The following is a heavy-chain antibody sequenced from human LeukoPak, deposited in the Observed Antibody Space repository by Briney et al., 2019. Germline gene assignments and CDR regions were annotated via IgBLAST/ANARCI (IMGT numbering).Heavy chain of an antibody. V-gene: IGHV4-38-2*02. D-gene: IGHD6-6*01. CDR2: IYHSGGT. J-gene: IGHJ4*02. CDR3: ARGGLTARPGNHFDY. CDR1: GYSISSGYY. Sequence: SETLSLTCTVSGYSISSGYYWGWIRQPPGKGLERIGSIYHSGGTYYNPSLKSRVTISVDTSKNQFSLKLSSVTAADTAVYYCARGGLTARPGNHFDYWGQGTLVTVSS.